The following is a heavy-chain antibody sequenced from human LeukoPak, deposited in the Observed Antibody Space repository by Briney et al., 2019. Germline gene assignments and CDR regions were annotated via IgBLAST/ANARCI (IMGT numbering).Heavy chain of an antibody. J-gene: IGHJ4*02. CDR1: GFIVSSSY. CDR3: VRGHYSNTL. Sequence: GGSLRLSCAAPGFIVSSSYMSWVRQPPGKGLEWVSGIYTDGSTYYADSVQGRFTISRDNSKNTLYLQMNSLRAEDTSVYYCVRGHYSNTLGGQGTLVTVSS. CDR2: IYTDGST. V-gene: IGHV3-66*01. D-gene: IGHD4-11*01.